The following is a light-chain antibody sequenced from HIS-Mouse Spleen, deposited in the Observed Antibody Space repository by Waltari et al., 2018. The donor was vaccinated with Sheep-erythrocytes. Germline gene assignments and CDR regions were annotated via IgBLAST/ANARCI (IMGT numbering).Light chain of an antibody. V-gene: IGLV2-23*01. J-gene: IGLJ3*02. Sequence: QSALTQPASVSGSPGQSITISCTGTSSYVGGYNLASWYQQHPGKAPKLMIYEGSKRPSGVSNRFSGSKSGNTASLTISGLQAEDEADYYCCSYAGSSTPWVFGGGTKLTVL. CDR2: EGS. CDR1: SSYVGGYNL. CDR3: CSYAGSSTPWV.